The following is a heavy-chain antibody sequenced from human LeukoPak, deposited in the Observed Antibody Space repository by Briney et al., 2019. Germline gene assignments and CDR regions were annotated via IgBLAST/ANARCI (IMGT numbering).Heavy chain of an antibody. D-gene: IGHD3-22*01. CDR2: IANVGSAI. V-gene: IGHV3-11*04. CDR3: ARDRGSYESTDYPYFDF. J-gene: IGHJ4*02. CDR1: GFTFSDYS. Sequence: PGGSLRLSCAASGFTFSDYSMNWIRQAPGEGLEWVSYIANVGSAIYYADSVKGRFIISRDNAKNSVYLQMNSLRAEDTGFYYCARDRGSYESTDYPYFDFWGQGVLVTVSS.